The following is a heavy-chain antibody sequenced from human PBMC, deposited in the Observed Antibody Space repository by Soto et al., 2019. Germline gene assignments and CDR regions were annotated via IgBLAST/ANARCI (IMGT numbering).Heavy chain of an antibody. J-gene: IGHJ6*02. V-gene: IGHV1-3*01. Sequence: GASVKVSCKASGYTFTSYAMHWVRQAPGQRLEWMGWINAGSGNTKYSQKYQGRVTITTDTSASTAYMELSSLRSEDTAVYYCAREGQAPYYYYGMDVWGQGTAVTVSS. CDR1: GYTFTSYA. CDR3: AREGQAPYYYYGMDV. CDR2: INAGSGNT.